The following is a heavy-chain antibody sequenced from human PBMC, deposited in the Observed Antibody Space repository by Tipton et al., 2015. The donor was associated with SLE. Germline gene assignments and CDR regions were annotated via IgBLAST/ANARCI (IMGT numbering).Heavy chain of an antibody. D-gene: IGHD1-7*01. CDR1: GFTFSNYE. CDR2: ISSSGSIT. Sequence: SLRLSCAASGFTFSNYEMNWVRQAPGKGLEWVSHISSSGSITYYTDSVKGRFTISRDNAKSSLSLQMNSLRADDTAIYNCAREGLQLIEDFDYWGQGTLVTVS. CDR3: AREGLQLIEDFDY. V-gene: IGHV3-48*03. J-gene: IGHJ4*02.